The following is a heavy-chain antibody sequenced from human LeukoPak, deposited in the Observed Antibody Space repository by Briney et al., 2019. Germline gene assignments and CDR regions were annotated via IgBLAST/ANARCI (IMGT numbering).Heavy chain of an antibody. J-gene: IGHJ5*02. D-gene: IGHD6-19*01. Sequence: KPSETLSLTCAVYGGSFSGYYWSWIRQPPGKGLEWIGEINHSGSTNYNPSLKSRVTISVDTSKNQFSLKLSSVTAADTAVYYCARLAVAGNSGWFDPWGQGTLVTVSS. CDR3: ARLAVAGNSGWFDP. CDR2: INHSGST. V-gene: IGHV4-34*01. CDR1: GGSFSGYY.